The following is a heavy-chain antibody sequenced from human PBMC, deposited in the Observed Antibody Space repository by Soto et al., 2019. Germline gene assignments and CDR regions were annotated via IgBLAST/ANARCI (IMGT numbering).Heavy chain of an antibody. CDR2: ISAYNGNT. J-gene: IGHJ6*02. V-gene: IGHV1-18*04. CDR3: ARDLFGGYDILSRSYYYYYGMDV. D-gene: IGHD3-9*01. Sequence: QVQLVQSGAEVKKPGASVKVSCKASGYTFTSYGISWVRQAPGQGLEWMGWISAYNGNTNYAQKLQGRVTMTTDTSTSTAYMELRSLRSDDTAVYYCARDLFGGYDILSRSYYYYYGMDVWGQGTTVTVSS. CDR1: GYTFTSYG.